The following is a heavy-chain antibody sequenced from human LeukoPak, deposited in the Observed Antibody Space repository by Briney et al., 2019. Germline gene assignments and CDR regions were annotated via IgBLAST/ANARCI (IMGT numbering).Heavy chain of an antibody. Sequence: GGSLRLSCAASGFTFSSYAMSWVRPAPGKGLEWVSAIIGSGGSTYYADSVKGRFTISRDNSNNTLYLQMNSLRAEDTAVYYCATAILTGYYMSGSYFDYWGQGTLVTVSS. CDR1: GFTFSSYA. CDR2: IIGSGGST. V-gene: IGHV3-23*01. CDR3: ATAILTGYYMSGSYFDY. D-gene: IGHD3-9*01. J-gene: IGHJ4*02.